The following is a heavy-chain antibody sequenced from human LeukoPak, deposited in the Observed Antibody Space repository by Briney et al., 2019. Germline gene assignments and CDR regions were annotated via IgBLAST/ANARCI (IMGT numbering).Heavy chain of an antibody. V-gene: IGHV4-59*01. Sequence: SETLSLTCTVSGGSISSYYWSWIRQPPGKGLEWIGYIYYSGSTNYNPSLKSRVTISVDTSKNQFSLKLSSVTAADTAVYYCARGYYDSSGYHYYYYYMDVWGKGTTVTISS. CDR1: GGSISSYY. CDR3: ARGYYDSSGYHYYYYYMDV. CDR2: IYYSGST. D-gene: IGHD3-22*01. J-gene: IGHJ6*03.